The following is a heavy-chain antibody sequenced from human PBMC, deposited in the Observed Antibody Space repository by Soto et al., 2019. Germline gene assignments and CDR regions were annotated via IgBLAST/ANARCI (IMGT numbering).Heavy chain of an antibody. CDR1: GFTFGDYA. D-gene: IGHD6-13*01. J-gene: IGHJ6*02. CDR2: IRSEDYGGTT. CDR3: ASGLAAAGYYYYGMDV. Sequence: GGSLRLSCTTSGFTFGDYAMSWVRQAPGKGLEWVGFIRSEDYGGTTEYAASVQGRFSISRDDSKSIAYLQMNSLKTEDTAVYYCASGLAAAGYYYYGMDVWGQGTTVTVS. V-gene: IGHV3-49*04.